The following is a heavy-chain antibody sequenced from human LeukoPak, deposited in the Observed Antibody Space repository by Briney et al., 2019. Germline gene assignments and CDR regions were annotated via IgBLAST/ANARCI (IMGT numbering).Heavy chain of an antibody. J-gene: IGHJ4*02. CDR2: IYSGGST. CDR1: GLTFSSNY. Sequence: PGGSLRLSCAPSGLTFSSNYMSWVRQAPGKGLEWVSVIYSGGSTYYADSVKGRFTISRDNSKNTLYLQMNSLRAEDTAVYYCARAYYGSGSYYLDYWGQGTLVTVSS. V-gene: IGHV3-53*01. D-gene: IGHD3-10*01. CDR3: ARAYYGSGSYYLDY.